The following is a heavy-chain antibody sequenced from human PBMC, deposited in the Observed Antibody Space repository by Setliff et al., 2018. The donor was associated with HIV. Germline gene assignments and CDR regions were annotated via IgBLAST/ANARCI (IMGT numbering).Heavy chain of an antibody. Sequence: SETLSLTCTVSGGSISGYFWSWIRQPAGKGLEWIGRTFTGGITNYSPSLKSRVTMSVDTSKNQFSLNLTSVTAADTAVYYCAREPKGGDDRALDYWGQGTLVTVS. V-gene: IGHV4-4*07. CDR3: AREPKGGDDRALDY. J-gene: IGHJ4*02. CDR2: TFTGGIT. CDR1: GGSISGYF. D-gene: IGHD3-16*01.